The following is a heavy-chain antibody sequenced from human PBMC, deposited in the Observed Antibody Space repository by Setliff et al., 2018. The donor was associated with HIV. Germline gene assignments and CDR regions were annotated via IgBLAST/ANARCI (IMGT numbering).Heavy chain of an antibody. CDR3: ASRLQFLEFLHGVGGLDV. J-gene: IGHJ6*02. CDR1: GYPISSGYY. CDR2: IYHSGTT. V-gene: IGHV4-38-2*02. Sequence: PSETLSLTCTVSGYPISSGYYWGWIRQPPGKGLEWIGRIYHSGTTYYNPSLKSRVTISVDTSKNQFSLKLSSATAADTAVYYCASRLQFLEFLHGVGGLDVLGQGTTVTVSS. D-gene: IGHD3-3*01.